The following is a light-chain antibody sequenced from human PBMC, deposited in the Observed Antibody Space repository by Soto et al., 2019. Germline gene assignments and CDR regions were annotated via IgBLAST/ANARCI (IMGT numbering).Light chain of an antibody. CDR2: DVT. CDR1: SSDVGAYNY. J-gene: IGLJ2*01. CDR3: SSYTRRNPLVV. Sequence: QSVLTQPASVSGSPGQSITISCTGTSSDVGAYNYVSWYQQHPGKAPKLMIYDVTNRPSGVSSRFSGSKSGNTSSLTISGLQAEDEADYYCSSYTRRNPLVVFGGGTKLTVL. V-gene: IGLV2-14*01.